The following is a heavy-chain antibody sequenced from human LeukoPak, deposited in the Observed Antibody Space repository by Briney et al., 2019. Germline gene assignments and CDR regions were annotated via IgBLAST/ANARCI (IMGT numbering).Heavy chain of an antibody. CDR1: GFTFGSYG. CDR3: AKDSVYSSSWQYYYYYGMDV. D-gene: IGHD6-13*01. V-gene: IGHV3-30*18. Sequence: GGSLRLSCAASGFTFGSYGMHWVRQAPGKGLEWVAVISYDGSNKYYADSVKGRFTISRDNSKNTLYLQMNSLRAEDTAVYYCAKDSVYSSSWQYYYYYGMDVWGQGTTVTVSS. J-gene: IGHJ6*02. CDR2: ISYDGSNK.